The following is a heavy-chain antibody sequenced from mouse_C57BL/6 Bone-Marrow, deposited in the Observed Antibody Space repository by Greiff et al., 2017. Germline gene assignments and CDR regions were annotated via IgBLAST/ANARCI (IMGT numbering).Heavy chain of an antibody. Sequence: QVQLKESGPELVKPGASVKISCKASGYAFSSSWMNWVKQRPGKGLEWIGRIYPGDGDTNYNGKCKGKATLTADKSSSTAYMRRSSLTSDDSSVYFCARYGYYGYTYFDYWGQGTTLTVSS. D-gene: IGHD1-2*01. J-gene: IGHJ2*01. CDR3: ARYGYYGYTYFDY. CDR1: GYAFSSSW. V-gene: IGHV1-82*01. CDR2: IYPGDGDT.